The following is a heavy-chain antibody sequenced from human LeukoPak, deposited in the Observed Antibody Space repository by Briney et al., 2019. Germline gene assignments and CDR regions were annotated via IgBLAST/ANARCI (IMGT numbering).Heavy chain of an antibody. CDR1: GYTFTCYY. J-gene: IGHJ3*02. D-gene: IGHD5-24*01. CDR2: INPNSGGT. Sequence: GASVKVSCKASGYTFTCYYMHWVRQAPGQGLEWMGWINPNSGGTNYAQKFQGRVTMTRDTSISTAYMELSRLRSDDTAVYYCAREMSRDGYNLDAFDIWGQGTMVTVSS. V-gene: IGHV1-2*02. CDR3: AREMSRDGYNLDAFDI.